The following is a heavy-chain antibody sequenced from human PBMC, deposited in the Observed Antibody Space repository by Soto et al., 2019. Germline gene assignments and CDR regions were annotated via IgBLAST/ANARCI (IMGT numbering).Heavy chain of an antibody. V-gene: IGHV3-73*01. CDR2: LSGSGINTYYAT. CDR1: GFTFSSHA. CDR3: TRHRSLWAGYYPPYFDY. Sequence: GGSLRLSCAASGFTFSSHAMTWVRQAPGKGLEWVSSLSGSGINTYYATAYAASVKGRFTISRDDSKNTAYLQMNSLKTEDTAVYYCTRHRSLWAGYYPPYFDYWGQGTLVTVSS. J-gene: IGHJ4*02. D-gene: IGHD3-3*01.